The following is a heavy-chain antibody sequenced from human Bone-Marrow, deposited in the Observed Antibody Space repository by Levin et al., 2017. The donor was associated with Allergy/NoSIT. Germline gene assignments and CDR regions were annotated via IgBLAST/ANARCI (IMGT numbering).Heavy chain of an antibody. D-gene: IGHD2-15*01. CDR1: GFTFSTYW. J-gene: IGHJ4*02. CDR3: ARDNGYCSGGSCYSVFEY. Sequence: GGSLRLSCEASGFTFSTYWMDWVRQAPGKGLEWVAKIKYDGSERQYADSVKGRFTISRDNAKNSLYLQMNSLRVEDTAVYYCARDNGYCSGGSCYSVFEYWGQGTLVTVSS. CDR2: IKYDGSER. V-gene: IGHV3-7*01.